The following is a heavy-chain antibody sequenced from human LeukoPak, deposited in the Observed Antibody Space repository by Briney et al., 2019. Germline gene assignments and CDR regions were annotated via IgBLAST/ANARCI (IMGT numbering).Heavy chain of an antibody. V-gene: IGHV3-74*01. D-gene: IGHD6-13*01. CDR1: GFTFSSYW. CDR3: ARRQLGDAFDI. Sequence: GGSLRLSCAASGFTFSSYWMHWVRQAPGKGLVWVSRINSDGSSTSYADSVKGRLTISRDNAKNTLYLQMNSLRAEDTAVYYCARRQLGDAFDIWGQGTMVTVSS. CDR2: INSDGSST. J-gene: IGHJ3*02.